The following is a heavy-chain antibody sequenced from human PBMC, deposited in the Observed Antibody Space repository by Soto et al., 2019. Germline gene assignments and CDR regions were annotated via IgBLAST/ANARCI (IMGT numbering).Heavy chain of an antibody. CDR2: IYSNGNT. J-gene: IGHJ3*02. D-gene: IGHD1-1*01. CDR3: ARGRLTIQQVFDI. CDR1: GGSIGSGGYY. V-gene: IGHV4-31*03. Sequence: SETLSLTCTVSGGSIGSGGYYWSWIRQDPGKGLEWLGYIYSNGNTYYNPSLKSRLVISSDTSQNLFSLRLSSVTAADTGMYFCARGRLTIQQVFDIWGQGTMVPVSS.